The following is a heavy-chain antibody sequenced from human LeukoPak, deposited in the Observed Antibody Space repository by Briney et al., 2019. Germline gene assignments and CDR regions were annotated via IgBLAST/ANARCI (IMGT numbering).Heavy chain of an antibody. CDR3: ARGTVTTGQFDY. CDR1: GFSFNSYD. J-gene: IGHJ4*02. V-gene: IGHV3-13*01. Sequence: GSLRLSCAASGFSFNSYDMHWVRLVTGKGLEWVSAISTGGDTYYADSVRGRFTISRENGKNSLYLHLNSLRVGDTAVYFCARGTVTTGQFDYWGQGTLVTVSS. CDR2: ISTGGDT. D-gene: IGHD4-17*01.